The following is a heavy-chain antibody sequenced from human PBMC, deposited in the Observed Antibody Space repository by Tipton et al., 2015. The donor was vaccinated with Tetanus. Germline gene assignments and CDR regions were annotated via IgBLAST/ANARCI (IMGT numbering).Heavy chain of an antibody. CDR1: GGSISSIS. CDR2: IFYSGST. Sequence: TLSLTCTVSGGSISSISWIRQPPGKGLEWIGNIFYSGSTSYNPSLKSRVTLSFDTSRNQFSLKLTSVTAADTAIYYCAKHGDTSGNFYFDYWGQGALVTVTS. J-gene: IGHJ4*02. CDR3: AKHGDTSGNFYFDY. V-gene: IGHV4-39*01. D-gene: IGHD6-25*01.